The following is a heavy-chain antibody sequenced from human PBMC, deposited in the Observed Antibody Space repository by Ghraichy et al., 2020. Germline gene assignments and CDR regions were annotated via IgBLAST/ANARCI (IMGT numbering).Heavy chain of an antibody. J-gene: IGHJ4*02. V-gene: IGHV3-33*01. CDR2: IWYDGSNK. Sequence: GGSLRLSCAASGFTFSSYGMHWVRQAPGKGLEWVAVIWYDGSNKYYADSVKGRFTISRDNSKNTLYLQMNSLRAEDTAVYYCARDRIGRHDYVYPIGFIGYWGQGTLVTVSS. CDR3: ARDRIGRHDYVYPIGFIGY. CDR1: GFTFSSYG. D-gene: IGHD3-16*01.